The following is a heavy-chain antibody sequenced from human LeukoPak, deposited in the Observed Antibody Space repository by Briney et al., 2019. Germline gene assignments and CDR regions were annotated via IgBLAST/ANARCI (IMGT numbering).Heavy chain of an antibody. D-gene: IGHD5-12*01. CDR1: RFSLSKYS. CDR3: ARGAGGYDSNDAFDI. J-gene: IGHJ3*02. V-gene: IGHV3-21*01. CDR2: ITSSSSFI. Sequence: GGSLRLSCEAPRFSLSKYSMNWLRQAPGKGLEWVSSITSSSSFIYYADSVKGRFTISRDNARNSLYLQMSSLRAEDTAVYYCARGAGGYDSNDAFDIWGQGTMVTVSS.